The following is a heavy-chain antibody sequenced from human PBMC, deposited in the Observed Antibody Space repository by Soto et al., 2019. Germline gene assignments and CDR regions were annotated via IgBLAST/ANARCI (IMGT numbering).Heavy chain of an antibody. CDR2: VNPKSGGT. J-gene: IGHJ6*02. CDR1: GYSFTDYH. CDR3: ARGDSTDCSNGVCSFFYNHDMDV. D-gene: IGHD2-8*01. V-gene: IGHV1-2*04. Sequence: ASVKVSCKASGYSFTDYHIHWVRQAPGQGLEWLGRVNPKSGGTSTAQKFQGWVTMTTDTSISTASMELTRLTSDDTAIYYCARGDSTDCSNGVCSFFYNHDMDVWGQGTTVTVSS.